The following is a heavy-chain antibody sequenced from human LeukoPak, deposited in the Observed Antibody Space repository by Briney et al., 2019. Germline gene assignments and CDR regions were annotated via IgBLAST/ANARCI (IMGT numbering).Heavy chain of an antibody. V-gene: IGHV3-48*03. Sequence: GGSLRLSCAASRFDLSTYEMNWVRQAPGKGLEWIADITISGHTINYPYSVNGLFTISRDNARTSLYLQMNSPRVEDTGVYYCARADPHADLWGQGTLVTVSS. J-gene: IGHJ5*02. CDR3: ARADPHADL. CDR1: RFDLSTYE. CDR2: ITISGHTI.